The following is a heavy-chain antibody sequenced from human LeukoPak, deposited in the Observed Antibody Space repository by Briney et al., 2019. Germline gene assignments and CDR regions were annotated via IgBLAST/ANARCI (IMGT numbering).Heavy chain of an antibody. V-gene: IGHV5-51*01. CDR1: GYSFTSYW. CDR3: ARMSLTTSGAFDI. CDR2: IYPGDSDT. D-gene: IGHD3-9*01. Sequence: GESLKISCKGSGYSFTSYWVGWVRQMPGKGLEWMGIIYPGDSDTRYSPSFQGQVTISADKSISTAYLQWSSLKASDTAMYYCARMSLTTSGAFDIWGQGTMVTVSS. J-gene: IGHJ3*02.